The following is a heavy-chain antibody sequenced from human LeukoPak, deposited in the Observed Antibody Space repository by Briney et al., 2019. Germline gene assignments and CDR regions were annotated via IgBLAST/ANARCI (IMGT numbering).Heavy chain of an antibody. Sequence: PGGSLRLSCAASGFTFSGSAMHWVRQASGKGLEWVGRSRDKGNSYTTAYAASVRGRFTISRDDSKNSLYLQMNSLKIEDTAVYYCTKLARAPRDFDYWGQGTLVTVSS. V-gene: IGHV3-72*01. J-gene: IGHJ4*01. CDR3: TKLARAPRDFDY. D-gene: IGHD3-10*01. CDR2: SRDKGNSYTT. CDR1: GFTFSGSA.